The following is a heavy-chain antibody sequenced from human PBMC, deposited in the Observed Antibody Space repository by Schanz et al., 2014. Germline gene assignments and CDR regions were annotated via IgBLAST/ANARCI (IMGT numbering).Heavy chain of an antibody. CDR2: ISSSGSYI. CDR1: EFTFSSYK. J-gene: IGHJ4*02. CDR3: AKDSTHIDIVLVPTAIDY. V-gene: IGHV3-21*01. Sequence: EVQLVESGGGLVKPGGSLRLSCEASEFTFSSYKMNWVRQAPGKGLEWFSSISSSGSYIHYADSVKGRFTISRDNSKNTLYLQMNTLRAEDTAVYYCAKDSTHIDIVLVPTAIDYWGQGTLVTVSS. D-gene: IGHD2-2*01.